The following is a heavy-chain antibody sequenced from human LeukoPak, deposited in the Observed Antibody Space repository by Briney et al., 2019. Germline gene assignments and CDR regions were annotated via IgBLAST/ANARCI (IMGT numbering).Heavy chain of an antibody. Sequence: GGSLRLSCAASGFTFSSYAMHWVRQPPGKGLEWVAVISYDGSNKYYADSVKGRFTISRDNSKNTLYLQMNSLRAEDTAVYYCARDEGGSSCFDYWGQGTLVTVSS. D-gene: IGHD6-13*01. CDR1: GFTFSSYA. J-gene: IGHJ4*02. V-gene: IGHV3-30-3*01. CDR3: ARDEGGSSCFDY. CDR2: ISYDGSNK.